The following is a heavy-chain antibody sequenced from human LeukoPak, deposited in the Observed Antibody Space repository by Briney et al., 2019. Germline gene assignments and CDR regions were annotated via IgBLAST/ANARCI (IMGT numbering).Heavy chain of an antibody. CDR2: IYTSGST. CDR1: GDSISSYY. D-gene: IGHD3-10*01. CDR3: ARDGTYYYGSGNNWFDP. J-gene: IGHJ5*02. Sequence: SETLSLTCTVSGDSISSYYWSWIRQPAGKGLEWIGRIYTSGSTNYNPSLKSRVTMSVDTSKNQFSLKLSSVTAADTAVYYCARDGTYYYGSGNNWFDPWGQGTLVTVSS. V-gene: IGHV4-4*07.